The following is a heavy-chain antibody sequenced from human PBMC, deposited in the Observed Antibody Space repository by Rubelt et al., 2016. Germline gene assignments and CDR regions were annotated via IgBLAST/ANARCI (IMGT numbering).Heavy chain of an antibody. CDR2: IDAGKGDT. CDR3: ARANHGDYEDY. Sequence: QVQLVQSGAEVKKPGASVKVSCKASGYTFTNYGMHWVRQAPGQRLEWMGWIDAGKGDTKYSQKLKDRVSSTRDASANTAYMELSSLRSEDTAVYYCARANHGDYEDYWGQGTLVTVSS. D-gene: IGHD4-17*01. J-gene: IGHJ4*02. V-gene: IGHV1-3*01. CDR1: GYTFTNYG.